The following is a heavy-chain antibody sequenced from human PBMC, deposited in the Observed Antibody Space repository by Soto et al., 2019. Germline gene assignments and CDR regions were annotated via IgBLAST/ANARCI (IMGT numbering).Heavy chain of an antibody. V-gene: IGHV1-69*11. CDR1: GDTFSGYP. J-gene: IGHJ4*02. Sequence: ASVKVSCKASGDTFSGYPINWVRQAPGEGLEWMGRIIPVIGTTSDAQRFEGRVTFTADESTNTAYMELRGLLSGDTAVYYCARDGGFGELKYWGPGTLVTVSS. CDR2: IIPVIGTT. CDR3: ARDGGFGELKY. D-gene: IGHD3-10*01.